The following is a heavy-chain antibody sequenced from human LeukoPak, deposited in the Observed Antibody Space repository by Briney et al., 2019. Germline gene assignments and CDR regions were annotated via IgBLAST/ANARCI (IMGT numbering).Heavy chain of an antibody. D-gene: IGHD5-24*01. J-gene: IGHJ6*03. CDR2: IYYSGST. Sequence: SETLSLTCAVSGGSISSGGYSWSWLRQPPGKGLEWIGYIYYSGSTYYNPSLKSRVTISVDTSKNQFSLKLSSVTAADTAVYYCARGDYYYMDVWGKGTTVTVSS. CDR1: GGSISSGGYS. CDR3: ARGDYYYMDV. V-gene: IGHV4-30-4*07.